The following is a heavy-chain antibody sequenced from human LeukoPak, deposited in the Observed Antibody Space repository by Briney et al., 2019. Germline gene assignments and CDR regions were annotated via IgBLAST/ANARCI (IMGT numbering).Heavy chain of an antibody. D-gene: IGHD6-19*01. Sequence: PGGSLRLSCAASGFTFSSYGMHWVRQAPGKGLEWVAFIRYDGSNKYYADSVKGRFTISRDNSKNTLYLQMNSLRAEDTAVYYCAKDFSQYSSGWYWTRLFDYWGQGTLVTVSS. V-gene: IGHV3-30*02. J-gene: IGHJ4*02. CDR3: AKDFSQYSSGWYWTRLFDY. CDR2: IRYDGSNK. CDR1: GFTFSSYG.